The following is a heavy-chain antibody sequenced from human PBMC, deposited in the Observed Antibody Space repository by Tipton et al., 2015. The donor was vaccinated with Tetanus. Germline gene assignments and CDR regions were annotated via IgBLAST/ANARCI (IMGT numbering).Heavy chain of an antibody. Sequence: TLSLTCTVSGGSVSSGSYYWSWIRQPPGKGLEWIGYFFYSGSTNYNPSLKSRVSMAVGTSKNQFSLQLRSVTAADTAVYFCAGWELLNWNAFDIWGKGTKVSASA. J-gene: IGHJ3*02. CDR2: FFYSGST. CDR3: AGWELLNWNAFDI. V-gene: IGHV4-61*01. CDR1: GGSVSSGSYY. D-gene: IGHD2-15*01.